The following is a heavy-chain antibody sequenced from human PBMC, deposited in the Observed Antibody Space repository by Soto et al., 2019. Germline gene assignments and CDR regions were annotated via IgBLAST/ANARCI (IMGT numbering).Heavy chain of an antibody. CDR2: IYADNGNT. Sequence: GASVKVSCKTSGYTFTNYAIHWVRQPPGQRLEWMGRIYADNGNTRYPQKFQGRVTIIRDTSASTSYMELSSLTSEDTAVYYCARFSGDGSGNNFDYWGQGTLVTVSS. CDR1: GYTFTNYA. CDR3: ARFSGDGSGNNFDY. D-gene: IGHD3-10*01. J-gene: IGHJ4*02. V-gene: IGHV1-3*01.